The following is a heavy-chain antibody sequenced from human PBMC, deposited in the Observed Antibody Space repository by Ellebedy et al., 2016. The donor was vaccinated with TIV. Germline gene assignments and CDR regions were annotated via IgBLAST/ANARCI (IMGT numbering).Heavy chain of an antibody. Sequence: GESLKISCAASGFTLSRHWMSWVRQGPGKGLEWVANINQDGGEKNYVDSVKGRFTISRDNAKNTVYLQINSLGAEDTAMYYCAKDLHILAADYWGQGTLVTVSS. CDR2: INQDGGEK. CDR3: AKDLHILAADY. CDR1: GFTLSRHW. J-gene: IGHJ4*02. D-gene: IGHD5-12*01. V-gene: IGHV3-7*01.